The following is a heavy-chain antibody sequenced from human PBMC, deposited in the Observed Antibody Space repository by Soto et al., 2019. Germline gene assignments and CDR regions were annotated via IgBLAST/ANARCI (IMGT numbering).Heavy chain of an antibody. CDR2: IIPIFGTA. CDR3: ARVVAGDYYFDY. J-gene: IGHJ4*02. V-gene: IGHV1-69*05. Sequence: SVKVSCKASGGTFSSYAISWVRQAPGQGLEWMGGIIPIFGTANYAQKFQGWVTMTRDTSISTAYMELSGLRSDDTAVYYCARVVAGDYYFDYWGQGTLVTVSS. D-gene: IGHD6-19*01. CDR1: GGTFSSYA.